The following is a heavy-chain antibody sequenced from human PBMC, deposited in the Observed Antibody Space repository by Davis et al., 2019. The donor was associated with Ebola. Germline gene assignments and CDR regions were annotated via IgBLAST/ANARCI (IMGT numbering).Heavy chain of an antibody. CDR3: ARWIAAAGTGSYYYYYGMDV. J-gene: IGHJ6*02. CDR1: GGSFSGYY. Sequence: SATLSLTCAVYGGSFSGYYWSWIRQPPGKGLEWIGEINHSGSTNYNPSLKSRVTISVDTSKNQFSLKLSSVTAADTAVYYCARWIAAAGTGSYYYYYGMDVWGQGTTVTVSS. D-gene: IGHD6-13*01. V-gene: IGHV4-34*01. CDR2: INHSGST.